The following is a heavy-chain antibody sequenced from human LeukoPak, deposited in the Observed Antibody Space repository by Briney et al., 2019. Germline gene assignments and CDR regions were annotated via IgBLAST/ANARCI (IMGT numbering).Heavy chain of an antibody. CDR2: INNSGRTI. Sequence: PGGSLRLSCTASGFTFSSYEMTWVRQAPGKGLEWISYINNSGRTIYYSDSVRGRFTTSRDNAKNSLYLQVNSLRVEDTAVYYCARDTLVYADSPDAFDIWGQGTMVTVSS. CDR3: ARDTLVYADSPDAFDI. D-gene: IGHD4-17*01. J-gene: IGHJ3*02. V-gene: IGHV3-48*03. CDR1: GFTFSSYE.